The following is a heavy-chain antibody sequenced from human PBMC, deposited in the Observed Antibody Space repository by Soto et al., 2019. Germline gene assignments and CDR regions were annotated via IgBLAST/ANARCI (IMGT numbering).Heavy chain of an antibody. CDR1: GFAFSSYA. CDR3: ARVIVVVPAALDY. D-gene: IGHD2-2*01. Sequence: GSLRLSCAASGFAFSSYAMSWVRQAPGKGLEWVSDISSSSSSIYYADSVKGRFTISRDNAKNSLYLQMNSLRAEDTAVYYCARVIVVVPAALDYWGQGTLVTVSS. J-gene: IGHJ4*02. V-gene: IGHV3-48*01. CDR2: ISSSSSSI.